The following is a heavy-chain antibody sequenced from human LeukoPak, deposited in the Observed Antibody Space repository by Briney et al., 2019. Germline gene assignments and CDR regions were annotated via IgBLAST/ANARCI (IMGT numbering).Heavy chain of an antibody. CDR2: INPSGGST. CDR3: VAWEEGIAVADHMTRLFQH. J-gene: IGHJ1*01. D-gene: IGHD6-19*01. V-gene: IGHV1-46*01. Sequence: ASVKVSCKASGYTFTGYYMHWVRQAPGQGLEWMGIINPSGGSTSYAQKFQGRVTMTRDTSTSTVYMELSSLRSEDTAVYYCVAWEEGIAVADHMTRLFQHWGQGTLVTVSS. CDR1: GYTFTGYY.